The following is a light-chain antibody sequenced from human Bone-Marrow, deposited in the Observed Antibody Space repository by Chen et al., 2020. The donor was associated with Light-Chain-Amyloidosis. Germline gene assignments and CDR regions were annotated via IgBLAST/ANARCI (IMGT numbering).Light chain of an antibody. V-gene: IGKV3-20*01. CDR3: QQYGTSPLA. Sequence: EIVLTQSPGTLFLSPGEGANLSCRASQTISSHYLTWYQQKFGQAPSLLIYGSSNRATGNPDKFTGSGYGTDFTLTINRLEPEDFAMYYCQQYGTSPLAFGGGTKVEIK. CDR2: GSS. CDR1: QTISSHY. J-gene: IGKJ4*01.